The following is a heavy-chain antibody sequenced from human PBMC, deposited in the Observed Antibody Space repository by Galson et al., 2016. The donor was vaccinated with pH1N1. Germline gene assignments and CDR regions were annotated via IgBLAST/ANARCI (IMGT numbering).Heavy chain of an antibody. Sequence: SLRLSCAASGFTFRNYWMTWVRQAPGKGLEWVANIKHDGIEKYYVDSAKGRFTISRDNAENSLYLQMNSLRAEDTAVYYCARAEASGMFYYFYMDVWGEGTTVTVSS. CDR2: IKHDGIEK. D-gene: IGHD1-14*01. CDR3: ARAEASGMFYYFYMDV. J-gene: IGHJ6*03. CDR1: GFTFRNYW. V-gene: IGHV3-7*03.